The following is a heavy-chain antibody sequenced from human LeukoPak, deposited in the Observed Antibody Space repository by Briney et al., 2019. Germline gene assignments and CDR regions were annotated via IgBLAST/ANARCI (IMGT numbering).Heavy chain of an antibody. CDR1: GFTFSSYG. CDR2: IWYDGSNK. V-gene: IGHV3-33*01. CDR3: ARDEPQDYGSGSYYTDY. J-gene: IGHJ4*02. D-gene: IGHD3-10*01. Sequence: SGGSLRLSCAASGFTFSSYGMHWVRQAPGKGLEWVAVIWYDGSNKYYADSVKGRFTISRDNSKNTLYLQMNSLRAEDTAVYYCARDEPQDYGSGSYYTDYWGQGTLVTVSS.